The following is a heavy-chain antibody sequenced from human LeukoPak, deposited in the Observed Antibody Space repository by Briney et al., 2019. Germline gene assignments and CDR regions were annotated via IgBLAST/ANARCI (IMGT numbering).Heavy chain of an antibody. J-gene: IGHJ4*02. V-gene: IGHV4-31*03. D-gene: IGHD4-23*01. Sequence: PSETLSLTCTVSGGSISSGGYYWSWIRQHPGKGLEWIGYIYYSRSTYYNPSLKSRVTISVDTSKNQFSLKLSSVTAADTAVYYCARADGGNSWGYFDYWGQGTLVTVSS. CDR1: GGSISSGGYY. CDR3: ARADGGNSWGYFDY. CDR2: IYYSRST.